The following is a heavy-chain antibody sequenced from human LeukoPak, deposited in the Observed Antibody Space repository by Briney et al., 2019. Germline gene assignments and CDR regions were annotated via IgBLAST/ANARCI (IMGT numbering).Heavy chain of an antibody. J-gene: IGHJ4*02. V-gene: IGHV3-53*01. D-gene: IGHD4-17*01. CDR1: GVTVSRNY. CDR3: VRGDYGDYTLFDY. CDR2: LYSGRST. Sequence: PGGSLRLSCAASGVTVSRNYMSWVRQAPGKGLEWVSVLYSGRSTYYADYVKGRFTISGANSKNTLYLQMNSLRAEDTAVYYCVRGDYGDYTLFDYWGQGTLVTVSS.